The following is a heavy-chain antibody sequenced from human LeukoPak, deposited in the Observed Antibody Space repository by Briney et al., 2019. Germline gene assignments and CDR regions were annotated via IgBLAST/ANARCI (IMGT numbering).Heavy chain of an antibody. D-gene: IGHD2-2*01. J-gene: IGHJ4*02. Sequence: PSETLSLTCAVYGESFSGYYWSWIRQPPGKGLEWIGEINHSGSTNYSPSLKSRVTISEDTSKNQFSLKLSSVTAADTAMYFCARRLGGYCSSASCSHVDYWGQGTLVTVSS. V-gene: IGHV4-34*01. CDR3: ARRLGGYCSSASCSHVDY. CDR1: GESFSGYY. CDR2: INHSGST.